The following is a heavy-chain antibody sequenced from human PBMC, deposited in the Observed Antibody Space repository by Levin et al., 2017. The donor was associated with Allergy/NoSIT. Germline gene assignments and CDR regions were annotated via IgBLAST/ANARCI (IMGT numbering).Heavy chain of an antibody. CDR1: GFTFSSYW. J-gene: IGHJ5*02. CDR3: ARSASPYSPTNWFDP. CDR2: INSDGSST. Sequence: LTCAASGFTFSSYWMHWVRQAPGKGLVWVSRINSDGSSTSYADSVKGRFTISRDNAKNTLYLQMNSLRAEDTAVYYCARSASPYSPTNWFDPWGQGTLVTVSS. D-gene: IGHD2-15*01. V-gene: IGHV3-74*01.